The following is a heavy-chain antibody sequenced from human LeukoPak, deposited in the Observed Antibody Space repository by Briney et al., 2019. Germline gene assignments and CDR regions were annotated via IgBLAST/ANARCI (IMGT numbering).Heavy chain of an antibody. CDR3: ARDFSWIQLWSWFDP. J-gene: IGHJ5*02. D-gene: IGHD5-18*01. Sequence: ASVKVSCKASGYTFTGYYMHWVRQAPGQGLEWMGIINPSGGSTSYAQKFQGRVTMTRDTSTSTVYMELSSLRSEDTAVYYCARDFSWIQLWSWFDPWGQGTLVTVSS. V-gene: IGHV1-46*01. CDR1: GYTFTGYY. CDR2: INPSGGST.